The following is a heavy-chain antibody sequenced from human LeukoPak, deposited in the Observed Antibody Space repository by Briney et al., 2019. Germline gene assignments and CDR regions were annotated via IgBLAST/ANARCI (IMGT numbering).Heavy chain of an antibody. CDR2: ISSNGGST. V-gene: IGHV3-64*01. D-gene: IGHD6-13*01. Sequence: GGSLRLSCAASGFTFSSYSMNWVRQAPGKGLEYVSAISSNGGSTYYANSVKGRFTISRDNFKNTLYLQMNGLRLEDTAVYYCARDRTLGVAAAGWGQGTLVTVSS. J-gene: IGHJ4*02. CDR1: GFTFSSYS. CDR3: ARDRTLGVAAAG.